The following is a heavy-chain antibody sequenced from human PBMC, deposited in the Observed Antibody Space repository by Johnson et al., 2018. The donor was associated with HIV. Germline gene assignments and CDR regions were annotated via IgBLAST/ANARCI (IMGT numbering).Heavy chain of an antibody. CDR3: ARARWYLGGGSCCAFDI. CDR1: GFTFSNYA. V-gene: IGHV3-7*01. D-gene: IGHD2-15*01. Sequence: VQLVESGGGLVQPGGSLTLSCAASGFTFSNYAMSWVRQAPGKGLEWVANIKQDGSEKYYVDSVKGRFTISRDNAKNSLYLQMNSLRAEDTAVYYCARARWYLGGGSCCAFDIWGQGTMVTVSS. CDR2: IKQDGSEK. J-gene: IGHJ3*02.